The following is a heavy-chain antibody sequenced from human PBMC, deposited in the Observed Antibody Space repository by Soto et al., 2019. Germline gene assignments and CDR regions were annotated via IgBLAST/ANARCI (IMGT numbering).Heavy chain of an antibody. J-gene: IGHJ5*02. CDR3: ARWGSIAAPRGS. D-gene: IGHD6-6*01. CDR1: GYSSTTVV. V-gene: IGHV1-18*01. Sequence: QVQLVQSGAEVKKPGASVKVSCKASGYSSTTVVITWVRQAPGQGLEWMGWISTYNGNTNYAQKFQGRVTMTTDTSTSTAYLDLTSLRSDDTAVYYCARWGSIAAPRGSWGQGTLVTVSS. CDR2: ISTYNGNT.